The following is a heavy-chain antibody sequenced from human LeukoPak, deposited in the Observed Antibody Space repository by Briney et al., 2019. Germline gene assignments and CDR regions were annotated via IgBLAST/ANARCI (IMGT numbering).Heavy chain of an antibody. CDR1: GFTFRSYA. CDR3: ARANTVTYAFDI. V-gene: IGHV3-23*01. D-gene: IGHD4-17*01. Sequence: GGSLRLSCVASGFTFRSYAMSWVRQAPGKGLEWVSGISYSGVTTYYADSVKGRFTISRDNSKNTLCLQMNSLRAEDTAVYYCARANTVTYAFDISGQGTMVTVSS. CDR2: ISYSGVTT. J-gene: IGHJ3*02.